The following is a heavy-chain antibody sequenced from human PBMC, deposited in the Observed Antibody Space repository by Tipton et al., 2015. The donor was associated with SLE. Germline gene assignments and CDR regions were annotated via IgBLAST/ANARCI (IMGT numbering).Heavy chain of an antibody. CDR3: ARIMVVTRGEWFDP. Sequence: SLRLSCAASGFIFSDHYMDWVRQAPGKGLEWVGRTSNRADGYTTEYAASVKGRFTISRDDARNSLYLQMNSLKTDDTAVYYCARIMVVTRGEWFDPWGQGTLVTVSS. CDR1: GFIFSDHY. J-gene: IGHJ5*02. V-gene: IGHV3-72*01. D-gene: IGHD4-23*01. CDR2: TSNRADGYTT.